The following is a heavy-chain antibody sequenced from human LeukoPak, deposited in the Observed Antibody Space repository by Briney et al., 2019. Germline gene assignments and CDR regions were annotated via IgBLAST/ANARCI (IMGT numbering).Heavy chain of an antibody. J-gene: IGHJ4*02. CDR3: AREGPDYYDSRAFDY. V-gene: IGHV4-61*02. Sequence: SETLSLTCTVSGASISSGEYYWSWIRQPAGKGLEWIGRIYTSGSTNYNPSLKSRVTISVDTSKNQFSLKLSSVTAADTAVYYCAREGPDYYDSRAFDYWGQGTLVTVSS. CDR2: IYTSGST. D-gene: IGHD3-22*01. CDR1: GASISSGEYY.